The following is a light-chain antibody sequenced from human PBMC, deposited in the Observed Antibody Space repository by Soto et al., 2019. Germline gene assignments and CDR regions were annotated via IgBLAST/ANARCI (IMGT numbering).Light chain of an antibody. CDR3: SSCAGANEYV. V-gene: IGLV2-8*01. Sequence: QSALTQPPSASGSPGQSVTISCTGTSSDVGGYNYVSWYQQHPGKAPKLMIYEVSKRPSGVPDRFSGSKSGNTASLTVSGLQAEDEADYYCSSCAGANEYVFGTGTKVTV. CDR2: EVS. CDR1: SSDVGGYNY. J-gene: IGLJ1*01.